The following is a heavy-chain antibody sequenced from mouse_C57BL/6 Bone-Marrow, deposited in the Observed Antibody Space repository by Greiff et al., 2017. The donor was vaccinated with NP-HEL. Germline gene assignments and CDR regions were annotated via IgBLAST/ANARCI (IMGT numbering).Heavy chain of an antibody. CDR3: ARETYYGSSYAMDY. J-gene: IGHJ4*01. D-gene: IGHD1-1*01. Sequence: EVQLQQSGPELEKPGASVKISCKASGYTFTDYYMNWVKQSHGKSLEWIGDINPNNGGTSYNQKFKGKATLTVDKSSSTAYMELRSLTSEDSAVYYCARETYYGSSYAMDYWGQGTSVTVSS. CDR2: INPNNGGT. CDR1: GYTFTDYY. V-gene: IGHV1-26*01.